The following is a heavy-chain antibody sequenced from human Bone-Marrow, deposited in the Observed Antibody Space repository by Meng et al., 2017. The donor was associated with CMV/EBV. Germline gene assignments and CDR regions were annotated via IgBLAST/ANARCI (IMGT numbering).Heavy chain of an antibody. J-gene: IGHJ5*02. CDR3: ARQALYYYDSSGYPTLYNWFDP. V-gene: IGHV1-2*02. CDR1: GYTFSGYS. Sequence: ASVKVSCKASGYTFSGYSINWVRQAPGQGLEWMGWINPHSGGTNYAQKFQGRVTMTGDTSTSTVYMELSSLRSEDTAVYYCARQALYYYDSSGYPTLYNWFDPWGQGTLVTVSS. CDR2: INPHSGGT. D-gene: IGHD3-22*01.